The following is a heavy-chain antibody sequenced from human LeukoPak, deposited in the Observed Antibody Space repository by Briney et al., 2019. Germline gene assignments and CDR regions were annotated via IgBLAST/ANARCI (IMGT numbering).Heavy chain of an antibody. V-gene: IGHV4-31*03. CDR2: IYFSGTT. J-gene: IGHJ5*02. CDR1: GDSVSGGGFY. D-gene: IGHD5-18*01. Sequence: SQTLSLTCTVSGDSVSGGGFYWNWIRQHPGKGLEWIGYIYFSGTTSYSPSLESRVFISVDASRNHFSLRLTSVTDADTAVYYCARGSRYSPEDAWGQGTLVTVSS. CDR3: ARGSRYSPEDA.